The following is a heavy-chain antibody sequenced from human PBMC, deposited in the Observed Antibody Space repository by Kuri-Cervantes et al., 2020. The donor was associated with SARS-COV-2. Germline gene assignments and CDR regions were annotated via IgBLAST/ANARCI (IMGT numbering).Heavy chain of an antibody. J-gene: IGHJ6*02. D-gene: IGHD2-21*01. V-gene: IGHV3-30*18. CDR3: AKLASHSGFYYYYGMDV. CDR1: GFTFSSYC. Sequence: GESLKISCAASGFTFSSYCMHWVRQAPGKGLEWVAVISNDGSNKYYADSVKGRFTISRDNSKNTLYLQMNSLRAEDTAVYYCAKLASHSGFYYYYGMDVWGQGTTVTVSS. CDR2: ISNDGSNK.